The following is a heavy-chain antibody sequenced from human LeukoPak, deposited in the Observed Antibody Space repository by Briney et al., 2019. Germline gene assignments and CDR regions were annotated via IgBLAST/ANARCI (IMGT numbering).Heavy chain of an antibody. CDR1: GGSISSYY. Sequence: SETLSPTCTVSGGSISSYYWSWIRQPPGKGLEWIGYIYYSGSTNYNPSLKSRVTISVDTSKNQFSLKLSSVTAADTAVYYCARRIAAAGFYYYYYGMDVWGQGTTVTVSS. J-gene: IGHJ6*02. CDR2: IYYSGST. D-gene: IGHD6-13*01. V-gene: IGHV4-59*01. CDR3: ARRIAAAGFYYYYYGMDV.